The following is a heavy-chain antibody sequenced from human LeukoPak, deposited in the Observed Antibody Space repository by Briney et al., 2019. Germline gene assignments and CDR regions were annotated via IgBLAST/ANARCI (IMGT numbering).Heavy chain of an antibody. CDR1: GFTFSNAW. CDR3: TTWGYYDSSGRFDF. D-gene: IGHD3-22*01. CDR2: IKSKTDGGTT. Sequence: GGSLRLSCAASGFTFSNAWMSWVRQAPGKGLEWVGRIKSKTDGGTTDYAAPVKGRFTISRDDSKNTLYLQMNSLKTEDTAVYYCTTWGYYDSSGRFDFWGQGTLVTVSS. J-gene: IGHJ4*02. V-gene: IGHV3-15*01.